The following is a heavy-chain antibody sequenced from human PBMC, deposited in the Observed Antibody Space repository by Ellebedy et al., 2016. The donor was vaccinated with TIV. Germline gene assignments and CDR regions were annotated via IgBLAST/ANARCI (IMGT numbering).Heavy chain of an antibody. D-gene: IGHD2-21*01. J-gene: IGHJ2*01. CDR2: IKTKFAEGTA. V-gene: IGHV3-15*01. Sequence: GGSLRLSXSASGFTFGYAWMSWVRQAPGKGLEWVGRIKTKFAEGTADYATAVKGRFAISRDDSQNTLYLQMNSLKTEDTAVYFCATVGCGSGNCEIQDDWARGHWFFDIWGPGTLVTVSS. CDR1: GFTFGYAW. CDR3: ATVGCGSGNCEIQDDWARGHWFFDI.